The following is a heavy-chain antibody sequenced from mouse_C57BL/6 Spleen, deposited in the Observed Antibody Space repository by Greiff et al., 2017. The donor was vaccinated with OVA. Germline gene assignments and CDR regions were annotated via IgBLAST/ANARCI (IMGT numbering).Heavy chain of an antibody. CDR3: ARDLSGPYAMDY. D-gene: IGHD3-2*02. Sequence: EVKLVESGGGLVKPGGSLKLSCAASGFTFSDYGMHWVRQAPEKGLEWVAYISSGSSATSYADTVKGRFTIARDNAKNTLFLQMTSLRSEDTAMDDCARDLSGPYAMDYWGQGTSVTVSS. J-gene: IGHJ4*01. V-gene: IGHV5-17*01. CDR2: ISSGSSAT. CDR1: GFTFSDYG.